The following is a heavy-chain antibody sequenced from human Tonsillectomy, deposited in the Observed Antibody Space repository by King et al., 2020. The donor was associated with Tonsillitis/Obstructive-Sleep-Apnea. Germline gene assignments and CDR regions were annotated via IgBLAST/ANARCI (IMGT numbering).Heavy chain of an antibody. CDR3: ATTRAGTHY. J-gene: IGHJ4*02. V-gene: IGHV3-48*02. CDR1: GFTLGRYT. Sequence: VQLVESGGGLVQPVGSLRLSCVASGFTLGRYTVNWVRQAPGKGLDWVSHLSERGSTKYYADSVKGRFTISRDNARNSLYLQMHSLRDEDTAVYYCATTRAGTHYWGQGALVTVSS. D-gene: IGHD1-7*01. CDR2: LSERGSTK.